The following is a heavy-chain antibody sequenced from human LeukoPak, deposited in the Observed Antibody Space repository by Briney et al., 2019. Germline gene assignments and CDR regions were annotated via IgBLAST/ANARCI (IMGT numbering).Heavy chain of an antibody. D-gene: IGHD3-9*01. V-gene: IGHV4-34*01. CDR2: IYPSRST. CDR1: GGSFSDYY. J-gene: IGHJ4*02. Sequence: SETLSLTCAVYGGSFSDYYWSWIRQAPGKGLEWIGEIYPSRSTNYNPSLKSRVSMSVDTSRNQFSLKLTSATAADTATYYCARGGRYFDWLSYRGGQGTLVTVSS. CDR3: ARGGRYFDWLSYR.